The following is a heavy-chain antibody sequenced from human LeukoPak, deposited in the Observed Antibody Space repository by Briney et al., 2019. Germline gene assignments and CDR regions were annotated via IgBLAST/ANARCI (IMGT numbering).Heavy chain of an antibody. CDR1: GYTFTSYG. J-gene: IGHJ4*02. D-gene: IGHD6-19*01. V-gene: IGHV1-18*01. Sequence: ASVKVSCKASGYTFTSYGISWVRQAPGQGLEWMGWISAYNGNTNYAQRLQGRVTMTTDTSASTAYMELRSLRSDDTAVYYCAKLNIAVAHPDPTDYWGQGTLVTVSS. CDR3: AKLNIAVAHPDPTDY. CDR2: ISAYNGNT.